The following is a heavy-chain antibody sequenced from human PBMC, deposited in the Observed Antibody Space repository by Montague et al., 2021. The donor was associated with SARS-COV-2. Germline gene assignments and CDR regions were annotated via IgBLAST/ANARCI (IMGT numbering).Heavy chain of an antibody. Sequence: TLSLTCSVYGGSISSGGNYWRWIRQHPVKGLEWIGYSYYSGSTYYNPSLKSRVSISVDTSKNQFSLKLSSVTAADTAVYYCARGRRYSSTWYGAFDPWGQGMQVTVSS. D-gene: IGHD6-13*01. V-gene: IGHV4-31*03. J-gene: IGHJ5*02. CDR2: SYYSGST. CDR1: GGSISSGGNY. CDR3: ARGRRYSSTWYGAFDP.